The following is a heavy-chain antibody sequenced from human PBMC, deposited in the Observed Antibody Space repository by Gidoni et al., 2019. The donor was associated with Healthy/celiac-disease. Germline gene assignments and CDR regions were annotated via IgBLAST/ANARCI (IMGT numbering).Heavy chain of an antibody. CDR2: IDWDDDK. Sequence: QVTLRESGPALVKPTQTLTLTCTFSGFSLSTSGMCVSWIRQPPGKALEWLALIDWDDDKYYSTSLKTRLTISKDTSKNQVVLTMTNMDPVDTATYYCARSLGVGGDCYRDAFDIWGQGTMVTVSS. V-gene: IGHV2-70*01. CDR1: GFSLSTSGMC. CDR3: ARSLGVGGDCYRDAFDI. J-gene: IGHJ3*02. D-gene: IGHD2-21*02.